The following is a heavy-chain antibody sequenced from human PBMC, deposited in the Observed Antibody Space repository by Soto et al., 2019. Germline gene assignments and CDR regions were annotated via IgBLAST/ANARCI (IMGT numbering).Heavy chain of an antibody. CDR2: IWYDGSNK. CDR3: ARWGIAAGDY. Sequence: QVQLVESGGGVVQPGRSLRLSCAASGFTFSSYGMHWVRQAPGKGLEWVAVIWYDGSNKYYADSVKGRFTISRDNSKNTLYLKMNSLRAEGTAVYYCARWGIAAGDYWGQGTLVTVSS. V-gene: IGHV3-33*01. J-gene: IGHJ4*02. CDR1: GFTFSSYG. D-gene: IGHD6-13*01.